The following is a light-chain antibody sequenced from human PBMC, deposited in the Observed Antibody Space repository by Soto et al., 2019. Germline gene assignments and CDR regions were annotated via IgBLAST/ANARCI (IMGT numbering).Light chain of an antibody. J-gene: IGKJ1*01. CDR3: QQYDRYPT. Sequence: DIQMTQSPSTLSASEGDRVTITCRASQTITSWLAWYQQKPGKAPKLLISDASSLESGVPSRFSGSGYGTDFSLTIINLQPDDFATYYCQQYDRYPTFGQGTKVDIK. CDR1: QTITSW. V-gene: IGKV1-5*01. CDR2: DAS.